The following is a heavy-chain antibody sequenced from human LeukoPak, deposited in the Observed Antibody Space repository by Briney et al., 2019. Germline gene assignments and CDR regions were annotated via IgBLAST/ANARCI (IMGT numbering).Heavy chain of an antibody. CDR1: GFIFSHHW. CDR3: ATSPSHGYGHFDY. CDR2: LNQDGSRK. D-gene: IGHD5-18*01. J-gene: IGHJ4*02. Sequence: GSLRLSCATSGFIFSHHWMSWVRQAPGKGLEWVANLNQDGSRKYHVDSVKGRFTIPRDNVQNSLYLQMNSLRAEDTAVYYCATSPSHGYGHFDYWGQGTLVTVSS. V-gene: IGHV3-7*01.